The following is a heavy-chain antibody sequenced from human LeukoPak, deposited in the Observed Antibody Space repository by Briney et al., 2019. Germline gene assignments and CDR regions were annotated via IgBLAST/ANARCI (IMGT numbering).Heavy chain of an antibody. D-gene: IGHD4-17*01. V-gene: IGHV3-30*03. Sequence: GGSLRLSCAASGFTFSSYGMHWVRQAPGKGLEWVAVISYDGSNKYYADSVKGRFTISRDNAKNSLYLQMNSLRAEDTAVYYCARESGGDYGVGAFDIWGQGTMVTVSS. J-gene: IGHJ3*02. CDR2: ISYDGSNK. CDR1: GFTFSSYG. CDR3: ARESGGDYGVGAFDI.